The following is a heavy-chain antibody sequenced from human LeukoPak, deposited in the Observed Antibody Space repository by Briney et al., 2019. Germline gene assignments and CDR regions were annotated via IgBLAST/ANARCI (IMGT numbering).Heavy chain of an antibody. J-gene: IGHJ4*02. CDR2: INPNSGGT. CDR3: ARGGSTGYYTFGVGY. Sequence: ASVKVSCKASGYTFTGYYMHWVRQAPGQGLEWMGWINPNSGGTNYTQKFQGRVTMTRDTSISTAYMELSRLRFDDTAVYYCARGGSTGYYTFGVGYWGQGTLVTVSS. CDR1: GYTFTGYY. D-gene: IGHD3/OR15-3a*01. V-gene: IGHV1-2*02.